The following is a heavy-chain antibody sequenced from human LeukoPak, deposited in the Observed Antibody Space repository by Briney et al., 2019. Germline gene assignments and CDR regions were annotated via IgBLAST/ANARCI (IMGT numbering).Heavy chain of an antibody. CDR1: GFTVGSNY. CDR2: SRDKGNSYTT. J-gene: IGHJ4*01. D-gene: IGHD3-10*01. Sequence: PGGSLRLSCAASGFTVGSNYMSWVRQAPGKGLEWVGRSRDKGNSYTTAYAASVRGRFTISRDDSKNSLYLQMNSLKIEDTAVYYCTKLARAPRDFDYWGQGTLVTVSS. V-gene: IGHV3-72*01. CDR3: TKLARAPRDFDY.